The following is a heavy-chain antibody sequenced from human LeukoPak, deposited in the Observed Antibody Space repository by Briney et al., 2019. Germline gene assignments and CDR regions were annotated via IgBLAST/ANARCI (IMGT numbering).Heavy chain of an antibody. D-gene: IGHD6-19*01. CDR3: ARDLKGSAWYVDY. CDR2: ISSSSTYT. V-gene: IGHV3-11*05. Sequence: GGSLRLSCAASGFTFSDYYMSWIRQAPGKGLEWLSYISSSSTYTNYADSVKGRFTISRDHAKNSLYLQMNILRDEDTAVYYCARDLKGSAWYVDYWGQGTLVTVSS. J-gene: IGHJ4*02. CDR1: GFTFSDYY.